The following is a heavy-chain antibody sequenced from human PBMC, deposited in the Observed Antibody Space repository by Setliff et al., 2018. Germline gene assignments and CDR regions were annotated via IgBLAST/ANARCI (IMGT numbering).Heavy chain of an antibody. CDR2: IGGRGIST. Sequence: PGGSLRLSCAASGFTFGDFAMTWVRQAPGKGLEWVSGIGGRGISTYYADSVKGRFTISRDNSKNTLYLQMNSLRAEDTAVYYCAKELEATTYYYYYYGMDVWGQGTTVTVSS. J-gene: IGHJ6*02. CDR3: AKELEATTYYYYYYGMDV. CDR1: GFTFGDFA. V-gene: IGHV3-23*01. D-gene: IGHD1-26*01.